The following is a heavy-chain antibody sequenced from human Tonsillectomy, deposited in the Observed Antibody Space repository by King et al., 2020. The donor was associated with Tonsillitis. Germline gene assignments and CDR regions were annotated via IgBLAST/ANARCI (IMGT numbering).Heavy chain of an antibody. D-gene: IGHD5-18*01. Sequence: QLVQSGGGLVQTGESLRLSCAASGLTFQASWMTWIRQAPGKGLEWVAGMSPDGSYTQSVDGRFTISRDNAQNSLYLQINSLIADDTAMYFCARDSGYSRLDWWGQGTLITVSS. CDR3: ARDSGYSRLDW. CDR2: MSPDGSYT. V-gene: IGHV3-7*01. J-gene: IGHJ4*02. CDR1: GLTFQASW.